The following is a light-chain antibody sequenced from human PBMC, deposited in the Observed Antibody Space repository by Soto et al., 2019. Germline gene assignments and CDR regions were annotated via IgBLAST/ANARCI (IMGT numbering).Light chain of an antibody. Sequence: QSALTQPPSASGSPGQSVTISCTGTSSDVGGYNYVSWYQQHPGKAPKLMIYEVSKRPSGVPDRFSGSKSGNTASLTVSGLQAEEAADYYCSSYAGSLYVFGTGTKLTVL. V-gene: IGLV2-8*01. CDR2: EVS. J-gene: IGLJ1*01. CDR1: SSDVGGYNY. CDR3: SSYAGSLYV.